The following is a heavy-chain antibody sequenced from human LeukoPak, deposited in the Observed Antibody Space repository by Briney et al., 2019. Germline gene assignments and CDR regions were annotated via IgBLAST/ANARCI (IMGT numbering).Heavy chain of an antibody. J-gene: IGHJ6*02. CDR1: GFTFSNAW. CDR3: TTQADCSSTSCYPTYYYYGMDV. CDR2: IKSKTDGGTT. Sequence: GGSLRLSCAASGFTFSNAWMSWVRQAPGKGLEWVGRIKSKTDGGTTDYAAPVKGRFTISGDDSKNTLYLQMNSLKTEDTAVYYCTTQADCSSTSCYPTYYYYGMDVWGQGTTVTVSS. V-gene: IGHV3-15*01. D-gene: IGHD2-2*01.